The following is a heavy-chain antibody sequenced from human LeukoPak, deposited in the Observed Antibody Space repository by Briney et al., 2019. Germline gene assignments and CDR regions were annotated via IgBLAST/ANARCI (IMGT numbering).Heavy chain of an antibody. CDR1: GFTFSSYA. CDR3: AKHGSYTCYSGADY. J-gene: IGHJ4*02. CDR2: ICGDDDST. D-gene: IGHD2-15*01. Sequence: GGSLRLSCAASGFTFSSYAMNWVRQAPGKGLEWVSAICGDDDSTYYAGSVKGRFTIFRDNSKNTLYLQMNSLRVEDTAVYYCAKHGSYTCYSGADYWGQGTLVTVSS. V-gene: IGHV3-23*01.